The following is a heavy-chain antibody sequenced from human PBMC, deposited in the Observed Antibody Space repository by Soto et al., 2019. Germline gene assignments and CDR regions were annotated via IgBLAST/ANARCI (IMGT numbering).Heavy chain of an antibody. V-gene: IGHV3-30-3*01. J-gene: IGHJ6*02. CDR2: ISYDGSNK. D-gene: IGHD3-3*01. CDR3: ARDYDFWSGYYTSYYGMDV. Sequence: PGGSLRLSCAASGFTFSSYAMHWVRQAPGKGLEWVAVISYDGSNKYYADSVEGRFTISRDNSKNTLYLQMNSLRAEDTAVYYCARDYDFWSGYYTSYYGMDVWGQGTTVTVSS. CDR1: GFTFSSYA.